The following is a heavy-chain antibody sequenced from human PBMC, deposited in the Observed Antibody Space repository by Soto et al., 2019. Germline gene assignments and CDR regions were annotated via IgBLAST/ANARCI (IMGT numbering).Heavy chain of an antibody. Sequence: SETLSLTCTVSGGSISTYYWSWIRQPAGKGLEWIGRIYASGSTNYNPSLKSRVTMSVATSKNQFSLKLSSATAADTAVYYCARGGCSSTSCYTGGPGIALLGIYYGMDVWGQGTTVTVSS. J-gene: IGHJ6*02. D-gene: IGHD2-2*02. CDR2: IYASGST. CDR3: ARGGCSSTSCYTGGPGIALLGIYYGMDV. V-gene: IGHV4-4*07. CDR1: GGSISTYY.